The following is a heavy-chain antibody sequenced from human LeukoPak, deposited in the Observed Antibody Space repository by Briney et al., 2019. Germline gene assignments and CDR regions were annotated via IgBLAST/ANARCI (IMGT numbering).Heavy chain of an antibody. Sequence: GGSLRLSCAASGFTFNNYWMTWVRQAPGKGMEWVGNINLDGSDKYYGDSVKGRFTISRDNAKNSLYLQMNSLRAEDTAVYYCARDTRYFDYWGQGNMVTVSS. J-gene: IGHJ4*02. CDR2: INLDGSDK. V-gene: IGHV3-7*01. CDR1: GFTFNNYW. CDR3: ARDTRYFDY.